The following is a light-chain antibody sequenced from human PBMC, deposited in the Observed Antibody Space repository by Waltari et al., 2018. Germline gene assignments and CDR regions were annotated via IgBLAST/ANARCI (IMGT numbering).Light chain of an antibody. CDR2: GKN. CDR1: HLSTYY. Sequence: SSDLTQDPAVSVSLGQTVRITCQGDHLSTYYGNWCRQKPGQPPELVIYGKNNRPSGIPDRFSASSSGNTASLIITGAQAEDEADYYCSSRELSGHVVFGGGTRLTVL. J-gene: IGLJ2*01. CDR3: SSRELSGHVV. V-gene: IGLV3-19*01.